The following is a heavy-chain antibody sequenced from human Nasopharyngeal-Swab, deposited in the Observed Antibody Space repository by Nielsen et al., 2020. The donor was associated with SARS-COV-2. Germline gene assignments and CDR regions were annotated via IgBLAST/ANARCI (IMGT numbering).Heavy chain of an antibody. CDR1: GFTFSSYA. CDR2: ISSNGGST. J-gene: IGHJ4*02. Sequence: GGFLRLSCSASGFTFSSYAMHWVRQAPGKGLEYVSAISSNGGSTYYADSVKGRFTISRDNSKNTLYLQMSSLRAEDTAVYYCVKDRGSYVFDYWGQGTLVTVSS. V-gene: IGHV3-64D*09. CDR3: VKDRGSYVFDY. D-gene: IGHD1-26*01.